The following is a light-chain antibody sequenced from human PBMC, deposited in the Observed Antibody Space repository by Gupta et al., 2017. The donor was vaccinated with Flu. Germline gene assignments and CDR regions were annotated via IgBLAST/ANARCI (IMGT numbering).Light chain of an antibody. CDR1: QTISGS. V-gene: IGKV1-39*01. CDR3: QQTYSTLYT. Sequence: PASLAASGGDRVTITCRASQTISGSLKWYQQRPGKAQKLLIFGASSVQTEVPSRFSGSESGTDFTLTISNLQPEDFGTYYCQQTYSTLYTFGQGTKLEIK. CDR2: GAS. J-gene: IGKJ2*01.